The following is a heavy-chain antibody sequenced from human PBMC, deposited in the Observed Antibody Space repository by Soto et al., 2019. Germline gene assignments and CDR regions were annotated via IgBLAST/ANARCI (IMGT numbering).Heavy chain of an antibody. V-gene: IGHV3-23*01. CDR2: ISGGGGST. CDR1: GFTFSSYG. CDR3: ANRNDYGSGSYFPFDH. D-gene: IGHD3-10*01. J-gene: IGHJ4*02. Sequence: EVQLLESGGGLVQPGGSLRLSCAASGFTFSSYGMSWVRQAPGKGLEWVSSISGGGGSTYYADSVKGRFTISRDNSKNTLYLQVSSRRAEDTAVYYCANRNDYGSGSYFPFDHWGQGTLVTVSS.